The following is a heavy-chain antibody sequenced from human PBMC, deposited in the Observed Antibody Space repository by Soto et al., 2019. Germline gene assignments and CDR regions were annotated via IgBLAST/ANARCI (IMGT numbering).Heavy chain of an antibody. CDR3: AKDRRYSSSSRWFDS. Sequence: EVQLLESGGGLVQPGGSLRLSCAASGFTFSNYGMSWVRQAPGKGLEWVSVVSGGGESTNYADSVKGRFTISRDNSKDTLSLQMNRLRAEDTAVYYCAKDRRYSSSSRWFDSWGQGTLVTGSS. CDR1: GFTFSNYG. D-gene: IGHD6-6*01. CDR2: VSGGGEST. V-gene: IGHV3-23*01. J-gene: IGHJ5*01.